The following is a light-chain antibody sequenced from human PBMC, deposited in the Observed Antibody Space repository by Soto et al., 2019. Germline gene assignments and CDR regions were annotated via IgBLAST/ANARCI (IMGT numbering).Light chain of an antibody. Sequence: QLVLTQPLSASASPGQRVTISCSGGSSNIGSNTVAWYQHHPGTAPPRLIFTAGQRPSGVPGRFSGSKSGTSASLAISGLQSEDEGDYYCSAWDNSLNGYVFGPGTKVTVL. CDR3: SAWDNSLNGYV. CDR2: TAG. V-gene: IGLV1-44*01. J-gene: IGLJ1*01. CDR1: SSNIGSNT.